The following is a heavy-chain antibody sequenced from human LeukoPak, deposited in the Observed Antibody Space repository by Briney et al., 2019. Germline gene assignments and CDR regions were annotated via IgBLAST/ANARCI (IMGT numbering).Heavy chain of an antibody. Sequence: SGGSLRLYCAASVFHFEVYDMNWALQAPGKGVEWVSGFHWNGVSTGYAESVKSRFTISRDNAKNSLYLQMNSLSAEDTALSYCARSPRIIIVRVLIPYYYYMDVWGKGTTVTVSS. D-gene: IGHD3-10*01. CDR3: ARSPRIIIVRVLIPYYYYMDV. V-gene: IGHV3-20*04. CDR2: FHWNGVST. J-gene: IGHJ6*03. CDR1: VFHFEVYD.